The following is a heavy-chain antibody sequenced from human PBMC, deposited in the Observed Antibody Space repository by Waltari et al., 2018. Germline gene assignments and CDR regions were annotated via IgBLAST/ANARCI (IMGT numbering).Heavy chain of an antibody. CDR3: ARQYSSGFLPRGAFDI. Sequence: EVQLVQSGAEVKTPGESPKISCRGSGNSFISYWIGWVRQMPGKGLEWMGIIYPGDSDTRYSPSFQGQVTISADKSISTAYLQWSSLKASDTAMYYCARQYSSGFLPRGAFDIWGQGTMVTVSS. CDR2: IYPGDSDT. D-gene: IGHD6-19*01. CDR1: GNSFISYW. V-gene: IGHV5-51*01. J-gene: IGHJ3*02.